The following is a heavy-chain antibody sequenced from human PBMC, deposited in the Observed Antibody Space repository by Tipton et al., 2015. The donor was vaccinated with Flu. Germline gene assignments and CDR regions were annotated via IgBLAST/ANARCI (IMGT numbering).Heavy chain of an antibody. CDR1: GGSISSDDYF. CDR3: ARDHYYDSGNYYHGFDY. D-gene: IGHD3-10*01. Sequence: TLSLTCTVSGGSISSDDYFWGWIRQPPGKGLEWIGRIYYSGSTYYSSSLKSRVTISVDKSKNQFSLKLSSVTAADTAVYFCARDHYYDSGNYYHGFDYWGQGSLVTVAS. CDR2: IYYSGST. V-gene: IGHV4-39*07. J-gene: IGHJ4*02.